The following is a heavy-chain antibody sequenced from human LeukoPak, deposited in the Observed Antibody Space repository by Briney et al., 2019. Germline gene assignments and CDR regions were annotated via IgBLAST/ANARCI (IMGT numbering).Heavy chain of an antibody. D-gene: IGHD3-10*01. J-gene: IGHJ4*02. CDR2: IYYSGST. Sequence: PSETLSLTCTVSGGSISSSSYYWGWIRQPPGKGLEWIGSIYYSGSTYYNPSLKSRVTISVDTSKNQFSLKLSSVTAADTAVYYCARHSTKKVWFGELLGPPIYYGGQGTLVTVSS. CDR1: GGSISSSSYY. CDR3: ARHSTKKVWFGELLGPPIYY. V-gene: IGHV4-39*01.